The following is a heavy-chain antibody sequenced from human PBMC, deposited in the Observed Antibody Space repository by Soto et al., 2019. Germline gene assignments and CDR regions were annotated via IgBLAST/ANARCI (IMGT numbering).Heavy chain of an antibody. J-gene: IGHJ6*02. Sequence: GGSLRLSCAASGFTFSSYAMHWVRQAPGKGLEWVAVISYDGSNKYYADSVEGRFTISRDNSKNTLYLQMNSLRAEDTAVYYCARLNSGSYLYYYYYGMDVWGQGTKVTVSS. CDR1: GFTFSSYA. D-gene: IGHD1-26*01. V-gene: IGHV3-30-3*01. CDR2: ISYDGSNK. CDR3: ARLNSGSYLYYYYYGMDV.